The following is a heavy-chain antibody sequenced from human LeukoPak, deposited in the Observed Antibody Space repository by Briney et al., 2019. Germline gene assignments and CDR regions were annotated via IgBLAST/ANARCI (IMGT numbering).Heavy chain of an antibody. CDR1: GFTVSNNY. J-gene: IGHJ4*02. D-gene: IGHD2-2*01. CDR3: FCSHNSSIYVDS. V-gene: IGHV3-53*01. CDR2: IFRDDST. Sequence: GGSLRLSCAASGFTVSNNYMMWVRQAPGKGLEWVSAIFRDDSTYYADSVKGRLTISRDNSKNTLYLQMTSLRVDDTAMYYCFCSHNSSIYVDSWAQGPLVTVS.